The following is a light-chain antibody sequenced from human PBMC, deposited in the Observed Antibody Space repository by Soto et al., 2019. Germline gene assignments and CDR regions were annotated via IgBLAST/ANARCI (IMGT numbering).Light chain of an antibody. V-gene: IGKV3D-20*01. Sequence: IVLTQSPGTLSLSPGEVATLSCGASQTIAYNFLAWHQQKPGLAPRLLVYDASKRATGIPVRFSGSGSGTDFTLNITTLEPEDFAVYYCQHYGDSSSTFGGGTRVEI. CDR3: QHYGDSSST. CDR2: DAS. CDR1: QTIAYNF. J-gene: IGKJ4*01.